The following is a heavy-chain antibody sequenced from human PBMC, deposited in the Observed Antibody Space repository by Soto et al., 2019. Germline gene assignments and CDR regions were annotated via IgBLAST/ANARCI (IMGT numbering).Heavy chain of an antibody. D-gene: IGHD3-10*01. CDR2: INYSGAA. CDR3: VGPIRGVISGVDF. J-gene: IGHJ4*02. CDR1: GGSISSETYY. Sequence: SETLSLTGTVSGGSISSETYYWNWIRQPPGKDLEWIGYINYSGAAFYNPSLKSRVTMSIDTSDKKFFLELRSVTVADTATYYCVGPIRGVISGVDFWGLGIMVTVSS. V-gene: IGHV4-30-4*01.